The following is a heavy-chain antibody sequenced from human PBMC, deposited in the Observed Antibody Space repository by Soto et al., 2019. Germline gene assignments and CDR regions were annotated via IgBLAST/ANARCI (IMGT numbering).Heavy chain of an antibody. CDR3: ARHPLGGAAVY. CDR1: GGSIISNNYY. V-gene: IGHV4-39*01. Sequence: SETLSLTCTVSGGSIISNNYYWGWIRQPPGKGLEWIGSVYYSGSTYYNPSLKSRVTISVDTSNNQFSLRLSSVTAADTAVYYCARHPLGGAAVYWGQGTLVTVSS. J-gene: IGHJ4*02. CDR2: VYYSGST.